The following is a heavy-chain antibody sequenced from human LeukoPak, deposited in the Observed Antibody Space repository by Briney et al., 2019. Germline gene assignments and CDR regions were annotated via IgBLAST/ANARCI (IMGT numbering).Heavy chain of an antibody. CDR2: ISGNGDIT. D-gene: IGHD3-22*01. J-gene: IGHJ4*02. CDR1: GFTFSSYA. V-gene: IGHV3-23*01. CDR3: AREVRRDYYDSSGSPDYFDY. Sequence: GGSLRLSCAASGFTFSSYAMTWVRQAPGKGLEWVSDISGNGDITYYADSVKGRFTISRDNSKNTLYLQMNSLRAEDTAVYYCAREVRRDYYDSSGSPDYFDYWGQGTLVTVSS.